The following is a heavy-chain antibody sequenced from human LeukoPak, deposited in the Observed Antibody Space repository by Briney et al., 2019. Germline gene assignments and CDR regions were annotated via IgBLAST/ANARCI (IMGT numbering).Heavy chain of an antibody. CDR3: AREGTDTIFGVVMENYFDY. D-gene: IGHD3-3*01. CDR2: ISSSSSYI. Sequence: KPGGSLRLSCAASGFTFSSYSMNWVRQAPGKGLEWVSSISSSSSYIYYADSVKGRFTISRDNAKNSLYLQMNSLRAEDTAVYYCAREGTDTIFGVVMENYFDYWGQGTLVTDSS. J-gene: IGHJ4*02. CDR1: GFTFSSYS. V-gene: IGHV3-21*01.